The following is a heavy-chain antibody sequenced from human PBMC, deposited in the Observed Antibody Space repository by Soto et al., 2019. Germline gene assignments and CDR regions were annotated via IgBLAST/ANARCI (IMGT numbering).Heavy chain of an antibody. D-gene: IGHD1-26*01. CDR1: GFSFSDYY. CDR3: ARHSGSYAHFDN. J-gene: IGHJ4*02. CDR2: ISSSSSYT. Sequence: GGSLRLSCAASGFSFSDYYMSWIRQAPGKGLEWVSYISSSSSYTKYADSVKGRFTISRDNAKNSLYLQMNSLRAEDTAVYYCARHSGSYAHFDNWGQGTLVTVSS. V-gene: IGHV3-11*06.